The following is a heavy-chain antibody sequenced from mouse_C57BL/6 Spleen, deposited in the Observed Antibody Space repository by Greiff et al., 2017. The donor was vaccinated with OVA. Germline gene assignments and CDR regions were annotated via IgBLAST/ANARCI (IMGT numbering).Heavy chain of an antibody. J-gene: IGHJ4*01. V-gene: IGHV1-61*01. Sequence: QVQLQQPGAELVRPGSSVKLSCKASGYTFTSYWMDWVKQRPGQGLEWIGNIYPSDSDTHYNQKFKDKATLTVDKSSSTAYMQLSSLTSEDSAVYCFASICYGYDGHAMDYWGQGTSVTVAS. CDR1: GYTFTSYW. D-gene: IGHD2-2*01. CDR3: ASICYGYDGHAMDY. CDR2: IYPSDSDT.